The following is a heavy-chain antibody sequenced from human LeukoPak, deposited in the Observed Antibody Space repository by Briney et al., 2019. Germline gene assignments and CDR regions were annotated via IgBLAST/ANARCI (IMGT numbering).Heavy chain of an antibody. V-gene: IGHV3-23*01. CDR2: IKESGDIT. CDR1: GFTFSSYS. J-gene: IGHJ4*02. Sequence: PGASLRLSCAASGFTFSSYSMCWVRQAPGKGPEWVSGIKESGDITYYADSVKGRFTISRDNSKNTLYLQMSSLRAEDTAKYYCAKYCSGATCSGYWGQGTLVTVSS. CDR3: AKYCSGATCSGY. D-gene: IGHD2-15*01.